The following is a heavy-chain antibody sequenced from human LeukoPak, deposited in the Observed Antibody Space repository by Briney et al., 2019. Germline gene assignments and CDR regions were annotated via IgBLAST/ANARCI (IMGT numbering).Heavy chain of an antibody. D-gene: IGHD3-22*01. Sequence: ASVKVSCKASGYTFTSYDINWVRQATGQGLEWMGWMNPNSGNTGYAQKFQGRVTITRNTSISTAYMELSSLRSEDTAVYYCARSSEHYDSSGYYYDEYYFDYWGQGTLVTVSS. CDR2: MNPNSGNT. CDR1: GYTFTSYD. V-gene: IGHV1-8*03. J-gene: IGHJ4*02. CDR3: ARSSEHYDSSGYYYDEYYFDY.